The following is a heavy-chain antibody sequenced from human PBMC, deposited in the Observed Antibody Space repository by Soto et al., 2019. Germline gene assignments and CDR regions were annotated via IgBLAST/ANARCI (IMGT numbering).Heavy chain of an antibody. CDR3: ARMKVDSYQFYYAMDV. V-gene: IGHV2-26*01. CDR1: GFSLTTGKTG. D-gene: IGHD3-9*01. J-gene: IGHJ6*02. Sequence: GSGPTLVNPTETLTLTCTVSGFSLTTGKTGVSWIRQPPGKALEWLAHIFSDNERSYSTSLQGRLTISKDTSGSQVVLSMTNVDPVDTATYYCARMKVDSYQFYYAMDVWGQGTTVTVSS. CDR2: IFSDNER.